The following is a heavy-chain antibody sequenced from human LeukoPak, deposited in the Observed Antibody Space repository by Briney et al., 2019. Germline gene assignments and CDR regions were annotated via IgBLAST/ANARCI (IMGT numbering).Heavy chain of an antibody. CDR1: GFTFSSYG. CDR2: IWYDGSNK. V-gene: IGHV3-33*01. D-gene: IGHD4-17*01. J-gene: IGHJ4*02. Sequence: PGRSLTLSCAASGFTFSSYGMHWVRQAPGKGLEWVAVIWYDGSNKYYADSVKGRFTISRDNSKNTLYLQMNSLRAEDTAVYYCARDPRGDYFDYWGQGTLVTVSS. CDR3: ARDPRGDYFDY.